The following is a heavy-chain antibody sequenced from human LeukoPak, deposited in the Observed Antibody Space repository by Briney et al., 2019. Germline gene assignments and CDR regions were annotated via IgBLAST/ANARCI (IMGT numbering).Heavy chain of an antibody. Sequence: GGSLSLSCTTSGFTFGDYAMSWVRQAPGKGLEWVGLVRRKAYGGTTEAGTSGKGRFTFSRDDSKSIAYLQMTRLTTEDTAVYFCTRGGQLLGKGYFFDYWGLGTVVTVSS. CDR3: TRGGQLLGKGYFFDY. CDR2: VRRKAYGGTT. V-gene: IGHV3-49*04. D-gene: IGHD1-26*01. J-gene: IGHJ4*02. CDR1: GFTFGDYA.